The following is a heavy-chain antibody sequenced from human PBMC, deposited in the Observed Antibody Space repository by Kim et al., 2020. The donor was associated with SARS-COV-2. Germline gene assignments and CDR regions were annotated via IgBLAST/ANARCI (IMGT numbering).Heavy chain of an antibody. J-gene: IGHJ4*02. CDR3: ARDDYYDSSGSFDY. D-gene: IGHD3-22*01. V-gene: IGHV6-1*01. Sequence: AVSVKSRITINPDTSKNQFSLQLNSVTPEDTAVYYCARDDYYDSSGSFDYWGQGTLVTVSS.